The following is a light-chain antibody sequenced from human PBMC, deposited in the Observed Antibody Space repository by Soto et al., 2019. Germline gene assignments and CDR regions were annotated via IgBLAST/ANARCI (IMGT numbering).Light chain of an antibody. V-gene: IGLV2-23*02. J-gene: IGLJ1*01. CDR2: DLT. CDR3: CSYVGTSNDV. Sequence: QSVLTQPASVSGSPGQSSSISCSGNAVSYQLVSWYQQQPGKAPKLILYDLTTRPSGVSNRFSGFKSGTTASLAISGLRAEDEGYYYCCSYVGTSNDVFGTGTKVTVL. CDR1: GNAVSYQL.